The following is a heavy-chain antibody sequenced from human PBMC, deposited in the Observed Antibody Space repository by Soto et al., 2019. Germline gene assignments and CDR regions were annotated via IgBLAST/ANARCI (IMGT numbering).Heavy chain of an antibody. V-gene: IGHV2-5*02. D-gene: IGHD1-26*01. CDR1: GFSLSTSPVA. CDR3: AHAYGGRSLY. Sequence: SGPTLVNPTQTLTLTCTFSGFSLSTSPVAVGWIRQPPGKALEWLAVIYWDDTKTYRPSLKSRLTITKDTSKNQVALTMTDMDPVDTATYYCAHAYGGRSLYWGQGTLVTVSS. CDR2: IYWDDTK. J-gene: IGHJ4*02.